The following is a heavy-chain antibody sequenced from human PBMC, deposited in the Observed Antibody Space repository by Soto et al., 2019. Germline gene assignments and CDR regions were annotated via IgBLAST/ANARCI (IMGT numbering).Heavy chain of an antibody. CDR3: ASYSSSGWYTWHEYFQH. D-gene: IGHD6-19*01. J-gene: IGHJ1*01. CDR1: GGSISSSSYY. Sequence: QLQLQESGPGLVKPSETLSLTCTVSGGSISSSSYYWGWIRQPPGKGLEWIGSIYYSGSTYYNPSHKSRLYQSVHKSRNQFSLKLSSVTAADTAVYYCASYSSSGWYTWHEYFQHWGQGTLVTVSS. V-gene: IGHV4-39*01. CDR2: IYYSGST.